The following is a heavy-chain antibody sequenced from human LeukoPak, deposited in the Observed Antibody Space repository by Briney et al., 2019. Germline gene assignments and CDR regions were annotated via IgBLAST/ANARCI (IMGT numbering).Heavy chain of an antibody. CDR2: IFSGGTT. D-gene: IGHD3-10*01. V-gene: IGHV3-53*01. Sequence: GGSLRLSCAASGFSVSMKYMTWVRQAPGKGLEWVSVIFSGGTTYYADSVKGRFTVSRDNSKNMMYLQMNSLRAEDAAVYYCARFSGPGMQHYYYYMDVWGTGTKVTVSS. CDR3: ARFSGPGMQHYYYYMDV. J-gene: IGHJ6*03. CDR1: GFSVSMKY.